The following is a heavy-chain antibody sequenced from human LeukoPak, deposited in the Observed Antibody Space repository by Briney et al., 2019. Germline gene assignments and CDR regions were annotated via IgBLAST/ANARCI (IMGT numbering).Heavy chain of an antibody. CDR3: ASKGYCSSTSCPPYDY. D-gene: IGHD2-2*01. Sequence: SVKVSCKASGYTFTSYGISWVRQAPGQGLEWMGGIIPIFGTANYAQKFQGRVTITADESTSTAYMELSSLRSEDTAVYYCASKGYCSSTSCPPYDYWGQGTLVTVSS. CDR2: IIPIFGTA. J-gene: IGHJ4*02. V-gene: IGHV1-69*13. CDR1: GYTFTSYG.